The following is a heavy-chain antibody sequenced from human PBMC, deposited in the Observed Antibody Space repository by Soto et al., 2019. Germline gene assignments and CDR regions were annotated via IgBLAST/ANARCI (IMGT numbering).Heavy chain of an antibody. CDR2: INHSGST. Sequence: SETLSLTCAVYGGSFSGYCWSWIRQPPGKGLEWIGEINHSGSTNYNPSLKSRVTISVDTSKNQFSLKLSSVTAADTAVYYCARAPMTTANYYYYMDVWGKGTTVTVSS. CDR1: GGSFSGYC. J-gene: IGHJ6*03. D-gene: IGHD4-17*01. CDR3: ARAPMTTANYYYYMDV. V-gene: IGHV4-34*01.